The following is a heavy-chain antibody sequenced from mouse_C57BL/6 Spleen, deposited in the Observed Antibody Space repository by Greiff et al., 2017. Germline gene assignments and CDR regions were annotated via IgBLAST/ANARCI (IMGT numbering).Heavy chain of an antibody. J-gene: IGHJ1*03. CDR2: INPGSGGN. D-gene: IGHD2-4*01. CDR1: GYAFTNYL. V-gene: IGHV1-54*01. Sequence: QVQLQQSGAELVRPGTSVKVSCKASGYAFTNYLIEWVKQRPGQGLEWIGVINPGSGGNKYNEKFKGKATLTADQSSSTSYMQLSSLTSEDSAVYCCARNDYDWYFDVWGTGTTVTVSS. CDR3: ARNDYDWYFDV.